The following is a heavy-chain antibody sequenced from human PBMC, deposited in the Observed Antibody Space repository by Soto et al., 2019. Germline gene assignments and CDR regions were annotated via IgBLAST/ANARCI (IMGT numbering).Heavy chain of an antibody. CDR3: TRAAFGDGMDL. D-gene: IGHD3-10*01. V-gene: IGHV3-13*01. J-gene: IGHJ6*02. Sequence: DVQLVESGGGSVRPGGSLRLSCAAFGFTYNSYDMHWVRQVAGGGLEWVSSMGGAGAKEYAASVRGRFIISRDNAKNSLYLQMDSLRVGDTAVSYCTRAAFGDGMDLWGQGTPVTVSS. CDR2: MGGAGAK. CDR1: GFTYNSYD.